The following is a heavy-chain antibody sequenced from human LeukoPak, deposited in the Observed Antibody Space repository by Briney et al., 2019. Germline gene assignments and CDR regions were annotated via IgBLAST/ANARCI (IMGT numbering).Heavy chain of an antibody. D-gene: IGHD3-10*01. CDR2: INHSGST. J-gene: IGHJ4*02. CDR3: ARGGLGFRLVHAIGPYFDC. V-gene: IGHV4-34*01. CDR1: GGSFSGYY. Sequence: SETLSLTCAVYGGSFSGYYWSWIRQPPGKGLEWIGEINHSGSTNYNPSLKSRVTISVDTSKNQFSLKLSSVTAADTAVYYCARGGLGFRLVHAIGPYFDCWGRGTLVTVSS.